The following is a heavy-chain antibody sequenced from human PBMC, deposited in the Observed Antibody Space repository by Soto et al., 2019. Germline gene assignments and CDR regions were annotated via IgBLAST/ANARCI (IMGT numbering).Heavy chain of an antibody. V-gene: IGHV3-23*01. CDR2: ISGSGSKT. Sequence: GGSLRLSCGAAGVKIGSYARSWVRQDPGNGLEWVAGISGSGSKTYYADSVKGRFTFSRDNSKNMLYLEMNSLRVEDTAVYYCAKEWTPRRAFDYWGQGTQVTVSS. J-gene: IGHJ4*02. D-gene: IGHD5-12*01. CDR3: AKEWTPRRAFDY. CDR1: GVKIGSYA.